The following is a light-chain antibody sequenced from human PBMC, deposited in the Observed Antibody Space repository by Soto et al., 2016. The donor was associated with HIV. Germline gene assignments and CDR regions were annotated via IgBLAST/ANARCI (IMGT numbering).Light chain of an antibody. J-gene: IGLJ2*01. CDR3: QAWDPHVV. Sequence: SYELTQPPSVSVSPGQTASITCSGDKLGDKYACWYQQKPGQSPVLVIYQDSKRPSGIPERFSGSNSGNTATLTISGTRAMDEADYYCQAWDPHVVFGGGTKLTVL. CDR1: KLGDKY. CDR2: QDS. V-gene: IGLV3-1*01.